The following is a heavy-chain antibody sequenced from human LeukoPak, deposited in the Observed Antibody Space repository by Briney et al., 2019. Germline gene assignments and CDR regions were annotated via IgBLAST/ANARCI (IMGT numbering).Heavy chain of an antibody. J-gene: IGHJ4*02. CDR3: ATDSGSYGGFDY. D-gene: IGHD1-26*01. V-gene: IGHV1-2*02. Sequence: ASVKVSCKASGYTFTGYYMHWVRQAPGQGLEWMGWINPNSDATNYAQKFQGRITMTRDTSINTAYMELSGPRSDDTAIYYCATDSGSYGGFDYLGQETLVTVSS. CDR1: GYTFTGYY. CDR2: INPNSDAT.